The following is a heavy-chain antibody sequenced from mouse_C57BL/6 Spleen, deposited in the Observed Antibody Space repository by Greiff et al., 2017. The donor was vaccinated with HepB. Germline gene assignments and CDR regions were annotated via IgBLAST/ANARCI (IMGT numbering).Heavy chain of an antibody. CDR3: ARYIYYGSSPYWYFDV. V-gene: IGHV7-3*01. J-gene: IGHJ1*03. CDR2: IRNKANGYTT. Sequence: EVKLMESGGGLVQPGGSLSLSCAASGFTFTDYYMSWVRQPPGKALEWLGFIRNKANGYTTEYSASVKGRFTISRDNSQSILYLQMNALRAEDSATYYCARYIYYGSSPYWYFDVWGTGTTVTVSS. D-gene: IGHD1-1*01. CDR1: GFTFTDYY.